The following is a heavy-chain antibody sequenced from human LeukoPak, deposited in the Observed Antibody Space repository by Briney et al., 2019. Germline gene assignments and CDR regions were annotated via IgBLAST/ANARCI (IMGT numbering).Heavy chain of an antibody. CDR1: GFTFTNYG. D-gene: IGHD1-26*01. CDR2: ISPYTGTT. CDR3: ARTSFRVGLGSPERY. J-gene: IGHJ4*02. V-gene: IGHV1-18*01. Sequence: ASVKVSCKASGFTFTNYGISWVRQAPGQGLEWMGRISPYTGTTDYAQKFQGRVSMTTDSSTSTAYMELRSLRPDDTGVYYCARTSFRVGLGSPERYWGQGTLVTVSS.